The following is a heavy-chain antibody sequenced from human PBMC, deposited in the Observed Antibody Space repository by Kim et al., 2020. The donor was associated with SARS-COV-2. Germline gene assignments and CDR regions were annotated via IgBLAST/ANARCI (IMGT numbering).Heavy chain of an antibody. CDR2: VSYDASNE. V-gene: IGHV3-30*03. J-gene: IGHJ4*01. CDR1: GFNFRTYG. CDR3: VRRYESGSAYYFDY. D-gene: IGHD3-10*01. Sequence: GGSLRLSCVAYGFNFRTYGLHWVRQAPGKGLEWVALVSYDASNEYYTDSVKGRFTISRDNSENTLYLQMNSLRPEDSAVYYCVRRYESGSAYYFDYWGRGTPVTVSS.